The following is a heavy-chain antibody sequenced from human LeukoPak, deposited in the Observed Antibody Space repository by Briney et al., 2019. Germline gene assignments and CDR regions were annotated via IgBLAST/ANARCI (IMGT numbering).Heavy chain of an antibody. CDR3: ARLSYYYDSSGYSTTYYFDY. CDR2: IYYSGST. Sequence: SETLSLTCTVSGGSISSYYWGWIRQPPGKGLEWIGSIYYSGSTYYNPSLKSRVTISIDTSKNQFSLKLSSVTAADTAVYYCARLSYYYDSSGYSTTYYFDYWGQGTLVTVSS. V-gene: IGHV4-39*07. J-gene: IGHJ4*02. D-gene: IGHD3-22*01. CDR1: GGSISSYY.